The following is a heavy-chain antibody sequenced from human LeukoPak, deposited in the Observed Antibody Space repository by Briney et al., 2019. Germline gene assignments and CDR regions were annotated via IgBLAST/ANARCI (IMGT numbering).Heavy chain of an antibody. CDR3: ARDSNLFGFYYHFDN. CDR1: GFSFSSYA. J-gene: IGHJ4*02. CDR2: LSYDGNYQ. V-gene: IGHV3-30*04. D-gene: IGHD3-3*01. Sequence: PGGSLRFSCAASGFSFSSYAMPWVRQAPGKGLGWVAALSYDGNYQYYRDSVKGRFTTSRDNSNNSLFLQMNSLRAEDTAAYYCARDSNLFGFYYHFDNWGQGALVTVSS.